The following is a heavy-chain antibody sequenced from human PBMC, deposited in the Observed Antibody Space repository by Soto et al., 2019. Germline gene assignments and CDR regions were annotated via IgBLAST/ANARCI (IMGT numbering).Heavy chain of an antibody. CDR2: ISGSGGST. CDR3: AKDNRYIVVVVADTH. V-gene: IGHV3-23*01. CDR1: GFTFSSYA. D-gene: IGHD2-15*01. J-gene: IGHJ4*02. Sequence: GGSLRLSCAASGFTFSSYAMSWVRQAPGKGLEWVSAISGSGGSTYYADSVKGRFTISRGNSKNTLYLQMNSLRAEDTAVYYWAKDNRYIVVVVADTHWGQGTLVTVSS.